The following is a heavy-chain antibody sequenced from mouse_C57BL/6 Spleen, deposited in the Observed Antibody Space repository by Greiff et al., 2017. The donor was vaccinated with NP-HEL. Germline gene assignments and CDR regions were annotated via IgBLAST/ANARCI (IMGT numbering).Heavy chain of an antibody. V-gene: IGHV3-6*01. Sequence: DVQLQESGPGLVKPSQSLSLTCSVTGYSITSGYYWNWIRQFPGNKLEWMGYISYDGSNNYNPSLKNRISITRDTSKNQFFLKLNSVTTEDTATYYCARGGAQATGAMDYWGQGTSVTVSS. J-gene: IGHJ4*01. D-gene: IGHD3-2*02. CDR3: ARGGAQATGAMDY. CDR2: ISYDGSN. CDR1: GYSITSGYY.